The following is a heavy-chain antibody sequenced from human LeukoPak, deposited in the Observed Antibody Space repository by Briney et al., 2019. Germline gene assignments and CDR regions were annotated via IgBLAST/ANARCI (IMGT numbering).Heavy chain of an antibody. CDR2: INEDGGEI. Sequence: GGSLRLSCAASRFTFSRSWMTWVRQAPGKGLEWVASINEDGGEIHYVDSVKGRFTISRDNAKNSLYLQMSSLRADDTAVYYCAREAYNNVWGSYPEHWGQGTLVTVSS. CDR1: RFTFSRSW. CDR3: AREAYNNVWGSYPEH. J-gene: IGHJ1*01. V-gene: IGHV3-7*01. D-gene: IGHD3-16*01.